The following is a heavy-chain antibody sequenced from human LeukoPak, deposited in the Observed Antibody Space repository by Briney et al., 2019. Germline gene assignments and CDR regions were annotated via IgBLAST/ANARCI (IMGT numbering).Heavy chain of an antibody. CDR1: GFTFSSYS. Sequence: GGSLRLSCAASGFTFSSYSMNWVRQAPGKGLEWVSYISRSSSTIHYADSVKGRFTISRDNAKNSLYLHMNSLRDEDTAVYYCASLYYYGSGSYYSSFDYWGQGTLVTVSS. CDR3: ASLYYYGSGSYYSSFDY. J-gene: IGHJ4*02. CDR2: ISRSSSTI. D-gene: IGHD3-10*01. V-gene: IGHV3-48*02.